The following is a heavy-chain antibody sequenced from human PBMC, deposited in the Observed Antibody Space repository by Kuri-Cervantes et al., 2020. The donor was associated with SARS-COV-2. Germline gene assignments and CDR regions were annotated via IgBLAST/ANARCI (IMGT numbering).Heavy chain of an antibody. CDR2: ISYDGSNK. D-gene: IGHD1-7*01. J-gene: IGHJ6*02. Sequence: GESLKISCAAPGFTFSSYAMHWVRQAPGKGLERVAVISYDGSNKYYADSVKGRFTISRDNSKNTLYLQMNSLRAEDTAVYYCARGVAELRYYGMDVWGQGTTVTVSS. CDR1: GFTFSSYA. CDR3: ARGVAELRYYGMDV. V-gene: IGHV3-30-3*01.